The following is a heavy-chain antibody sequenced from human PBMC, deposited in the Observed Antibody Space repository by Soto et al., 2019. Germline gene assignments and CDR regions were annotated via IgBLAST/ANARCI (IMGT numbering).Heavy chain of an antibody. CDR2: IYYSGST. Sequence: LPETLSLTCTVSGGSISSYYWSWIRQPPGKGLEWIGYIYYSGSTNYNPSLKSRVTISVDTSKNQFSLKLSSVTAADTAVYYCASYTGTTQFDYWGQGTLVTVSS. V-gene: IGHV4-59*01. CDR1: GGSISSYY. CDR3: ASYTGTTQFDY. D-gene: IGHD1-1*01. J-gene: IGHJ4*02.